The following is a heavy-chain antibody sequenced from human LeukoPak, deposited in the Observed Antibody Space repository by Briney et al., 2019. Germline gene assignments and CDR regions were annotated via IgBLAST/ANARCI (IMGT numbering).Heavy chain of an antibody. V-gene: IGHV6-1*01. J-gene: IGHJ4*02. Sequence: SXTXXXXGDSVXXNSVAWNWIRQSPSRGLEWLGRTYYRSTWFHEYAVSVKSRITINPDTSKNQSSLQLNSVTPEDTAMYYCARDQYCSNCACSFGYWGQGTLVTVSS. CDR1: GDSVXXNSVA. CDR3: ARDQYCSNCACSFGY. CDR2: TYYRSTWFH. D-gene: IGHD2-8*01.